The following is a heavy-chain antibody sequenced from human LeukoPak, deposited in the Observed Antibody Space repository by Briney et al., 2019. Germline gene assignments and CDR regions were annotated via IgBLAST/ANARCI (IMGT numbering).Heavy chain of an antibody. CDR1: RYPLRNYG. J-gene: IGHJ6*04. V-gene: IGHV1-18*01. CDR3: ARENIVVLPAAGYYYYGMDV. D-gene: IGHD2-2*01. Sequence: ASVKVSCKGSRYPLRNYGISWVRQAPAQGLEWRGWISSYNGNTNNAQKFQGRVTMTTDTYTSTAYMELRSLRSDDTAVYYCARENIVVLPAAGYYYYGMDVWGKGTTVTVSS. CDR2: ISSYNGNT.